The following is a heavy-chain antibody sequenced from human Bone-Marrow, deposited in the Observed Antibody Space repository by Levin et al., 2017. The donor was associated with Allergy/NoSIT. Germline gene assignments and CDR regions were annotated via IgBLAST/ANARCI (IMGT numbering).Heavy chain of an antibody. D-gene: IGHD7-27*01. CDR1: GGSISSGGYS. J-gene: IGHJ4*02. CDR2: IYHSGST. Sequence: SETLSLTCAVSGGSISSGGYSWSWIRQPPGKGLEWIGYIYHSGSTYYNPSLKSRVTISVDRSKNQFSLKLSSVTAADTAVYYCARVSGDPGSFDYWGQGTLVTVSS. V-gene: IGHV4-30-2*01. CDR3: ARVSGDPGSFDY.